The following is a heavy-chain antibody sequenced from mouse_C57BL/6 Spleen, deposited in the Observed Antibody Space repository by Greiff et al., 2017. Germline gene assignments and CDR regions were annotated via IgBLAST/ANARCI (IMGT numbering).Heavy chain of an antibody. J-gene: IGHJ2*01. V-gene: IGHV1-15*01. D-gene: IGHD1-1*01. Sequence: QVHVKQSGAELVRPGASVTLSCKASGYTFTDYEMHWVKQTPVHGLEWIGAIDPETGGTAYNQKFKGKAILTADKSSSTAYMELRSLTSEDSAVYYCTRDYYGSSPHYFDYWGQGTTLTVSS. CDR3: TRDYYGSSPHYFDY. CDR2: IDPETGGT. CDR1: GYTFTDYE.